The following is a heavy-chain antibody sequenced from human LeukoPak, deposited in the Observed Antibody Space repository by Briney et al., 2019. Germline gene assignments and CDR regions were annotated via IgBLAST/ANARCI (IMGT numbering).Heavy chain of an antibody. D-gene: IGHD2-8*01. J-gene: IGHJ4*02. CDR2: IIPIFGTA. Sequence: SVKVSCKASGGTFSSYAISWVRQAPGQGLEWMGGIIPIFGTANYAQKFQGRVTITTDESTSTAYMELSSLRSEDTAVYYCASPQGMVDYFDYWGQGTMVTVSS. CDR3: ASPQGMVDYFDY. V-gene: IGHV1-69*05. CDR1: GGTFSSYA.